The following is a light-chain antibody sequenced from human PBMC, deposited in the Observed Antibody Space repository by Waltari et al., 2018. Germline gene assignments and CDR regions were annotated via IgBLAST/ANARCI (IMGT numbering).Light chain of an antibody. CDR2: HAS. CDR3: QQYVESPAT. Sequence: EIVLTQSPGTVSLSPGDRATLSCRASQSFRIYLAWYQQKPGQAPRLLIYHASTRATGIPDRFSASGSGTDFSLTISRLEPEDFAMYYCQQYVESPATFGQGTKVEIK. J-gene: IGKJ1*01. CDR1: QSFRIY. V-gene: IGKV3-20*01.